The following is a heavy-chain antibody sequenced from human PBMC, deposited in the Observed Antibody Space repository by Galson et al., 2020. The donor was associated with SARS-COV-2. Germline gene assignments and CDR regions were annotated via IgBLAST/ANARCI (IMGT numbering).Heavy chain of an antibody. D-gene: IGHD2-8*01. Sequence: ASVKVSCKASGYTFTGYYMHWVRQAPGQGLEWMGWINPNSGGTNYAQKFQGRVTMTRDTSISTAYMELSRLRSDGTAVYYCARDQYCTNGGCYQVIGYWGQGTLGTVSS. CDR2: INPNSGGT. CDR1: GYTFTGYY. J-gene: IGHJ4*02. V-gene: IGHV1-2*02. CDR3: ARDQYCTNGGCYQVIGY.